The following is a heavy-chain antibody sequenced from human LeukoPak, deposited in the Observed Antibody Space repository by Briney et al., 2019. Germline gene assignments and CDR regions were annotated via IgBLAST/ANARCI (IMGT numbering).Heavy chain of an antibody. CDR1: GGSISSYY. CDR3: ATPGGYCSSTSCYGAFDI. V-gene: IGHV4-59*08. J-gene: IGHJ3*02. D-gene: IGHD2-2*03. Sequence: SETLSLTCTVSGGSISSYYWSWIRQPPGRGLEWIGYIYYSGSTNYNPSLKSRVTISVDTSKTQFSLKLSSVTAADTAVYYCATPGGYCSSTSCYGAFDIWGQGTMVTVSS. CDR2: IYYSGST.